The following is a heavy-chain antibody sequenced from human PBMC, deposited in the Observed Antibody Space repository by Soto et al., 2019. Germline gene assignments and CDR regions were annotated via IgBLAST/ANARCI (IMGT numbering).Heavy chain of an antibody. Sequence: GGSLRLSCAASAFTFNNYAMSWVRQAPGKGLEWVSGIGGSGRTTYYADSVKGRFTISRDNSNNTLFLQMNSLRAEDTAVYYCPKSRYSDSSGDFYDYWGQGTMVTVYS. CDR1: AFTFNNYA. J-gene: IGHJ4*02. CDR2: IGGSGRTT. CDR3: PKSRYSDSSGDFYDY. V-gene: IGHV3-23*01. D-gene: IGHD3-22*01.